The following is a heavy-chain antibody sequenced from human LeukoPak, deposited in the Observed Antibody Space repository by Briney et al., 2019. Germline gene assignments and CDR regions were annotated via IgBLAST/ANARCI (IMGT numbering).Heavy chain of an antibody. CDR1: GFTFSSYA. CDR3: AKDRDCSGDNCWRAFDM. J-gene: IGHJ3*02. Sequence: GGSLRLSCAASGFTFSSYAMHWVRQAPGKGLEWVAVISYDGSNKYYADSVKGRFTISRDNSKNTLYLQMNTLRAEDTAVYYCAKDRDCSGDNCWRAFDMWGRGTTVTVSS. CDR2: ISYDGSNK. D-gene: IGHD2-15*01. V-gene: IGHV3-30-3*01.